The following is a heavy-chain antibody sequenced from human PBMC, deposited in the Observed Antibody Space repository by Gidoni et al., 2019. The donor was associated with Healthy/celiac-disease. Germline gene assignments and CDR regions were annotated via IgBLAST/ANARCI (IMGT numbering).Heavy chain of an antibody. CDR2: ISSSSSYI. D-gene: IGHD5-18*01. V-gene: IGHV3-21*01. J-gene: IGHJ4*02. CDR1: GFTFSSYS. CDR3: ARDPGITAMVTFYFDY. Sequence: EVQLVESGGGLVKPGGSLRLSCAASGFTFSSYSMNWVRQAPGKGLEWVPSISSSSSYIYYADSVKGRFTISRDNAKNSLYLQMNSLRAEDTAVSYCARDPGITAMVTFYFDYWGQGTLVTVSS.